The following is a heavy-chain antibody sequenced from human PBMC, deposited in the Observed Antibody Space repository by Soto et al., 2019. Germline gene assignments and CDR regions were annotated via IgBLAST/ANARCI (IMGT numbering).Heavy chain of an antibody. V-gene: IGHV3-7*01. J-gene: IGHJ4*02. CDR3: ARGGYYIWGSYDY. CDR1: GFTFSSYW. D-gene: IGHD3-16*01. Sequence: VQLVESGGGLVQPGGSLRLSCAASGFTFSSYWMSWVRQAPGKGLEWVANIKQDGSEKYYVDSVKGRFTISRDNAKNSLYLQMNSLRAEDTAVYYCARGGYYIWGSYDYWGQGTLVTVSS. CDR2: IKQDGSEK.